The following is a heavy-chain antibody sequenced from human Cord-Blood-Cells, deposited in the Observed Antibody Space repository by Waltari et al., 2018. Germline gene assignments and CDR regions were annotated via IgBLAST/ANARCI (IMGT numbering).Heavy chain of an antibody. D-gene: IGHD5-12*01. CDR1: GGSISSYY. Sequence: QVQLQESGPGLVKPSETLSLPCPVSGGSISSYYWSWIRQPPGKGLEWIGYIYYSGSTNYNPSLKSRVTISVDTSKNQFSLKLSSVTAADTAVYYCARTCEGRDGYNYFDYWGQGTLVTVSS. V-gene: IGHV4-59*01. J-gene: IGHJ4*02. CDR3: ARTCEGRDGYNYFDY. CDR2: IYYSGST.